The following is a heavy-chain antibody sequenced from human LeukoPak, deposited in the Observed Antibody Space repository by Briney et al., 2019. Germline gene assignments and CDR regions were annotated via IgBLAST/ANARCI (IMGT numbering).Heavy chain of an antibody. CDR2: INHSGST. CDR3: ARGRGWVGATILDY. V-gene: IGHV4-34*01. Sequence: SETLSLTCAVDGGSFSGYYWSWIRQPPGKGLEWIGEINHSGSTNYNPSLKSRVTISVDTSKNQFSLKLSSVTAADTAVYYCARGRGWVGATILDYWGQGTLVTVSS. D-gene: IGHD1-26*01. J-gene: IGHJ4*02. CDR1: GGSFSGYY.